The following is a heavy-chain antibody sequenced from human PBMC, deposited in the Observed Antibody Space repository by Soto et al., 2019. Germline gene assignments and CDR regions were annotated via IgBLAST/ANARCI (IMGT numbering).Heavy chain of an antibody. V-gene: IGHV3-23*01. CDR2: ISGSGGST. D-gene: IGHD6-13*01. Sequence: GGSLRLSCAASGFTFSSYAMSWVHQAPGKGLEWVSAISGSGGSTYYADSVKGRFTISRDNSKNTLYLQMNSLRAEDTAVYYCAKDESMTRSWYEDYFDYWGQGTLVTVSS. CDR1: GFTFSSYA. CDR3: AKDESMTRSWYEDYFDY. J-gene: IGHJ4*02.